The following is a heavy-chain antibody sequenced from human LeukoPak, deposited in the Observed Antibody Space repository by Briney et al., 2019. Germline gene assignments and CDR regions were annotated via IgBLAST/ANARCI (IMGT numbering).Heavy chain of an antibody. V-gene: IGHV1-3*01. CDR1: GYTFSSYA. CDR3: ARAGVVEMATIGFDY. J-gene: IGHJ4*02. D-gene: IGHD5-24*01. CDR2: INAGTGQT. Sequence: GASVKVSCKASGYTFSSYAIHWVRQAPGQRLEWMGWINAGTGQTKYSQKFQRRVTITRDTSASTDYMELSSLRYEDTAVYSCARAGVVEMATIGFDYWGLGTLVTVS.